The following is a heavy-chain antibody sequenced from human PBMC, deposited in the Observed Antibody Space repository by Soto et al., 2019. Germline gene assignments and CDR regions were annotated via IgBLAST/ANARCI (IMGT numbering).Heavy chain of an antibody. V-gene: IGHV4-34*01. CDR2: INHSGST. CDR1: GGSFSGYY. CDR3: ARSTFKDYYGMDV. J-gene: IGHJ6*02. D-gene: IGHD3-16*01. Sequence: TETLSLTCAVYGGSFSGYYWSWIRQPPGKGLEWIGEINHSGSTNYNPSLKSRVTISVDTSKNQFSLKLSSVTAADTAVYYCARSTFKDYYGMDVWGQGTTVTVSS.